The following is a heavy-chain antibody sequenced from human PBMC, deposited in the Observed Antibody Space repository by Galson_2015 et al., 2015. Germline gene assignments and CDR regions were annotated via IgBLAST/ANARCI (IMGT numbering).Heavy chain of an antibody. CDR2: IKSKTDGGTT. V-gene: IGHV3-15*01. CDR1: GFTFSNVW. D-gene: IGHD3-3*01. CDR3: STDGVSIFGVVARFEY. Sequence: SLRLSCAASGFTFSNVWLRWARQAPGKGLEWVGRIKSKTDGGTTDYAAPVKGRFTISRDDSKNTLYLQMDSLKTEDTAVYYCSTDGVSIFGVVARFEYWGQGTLVTVSS. J-gene: IGHJ4*02.